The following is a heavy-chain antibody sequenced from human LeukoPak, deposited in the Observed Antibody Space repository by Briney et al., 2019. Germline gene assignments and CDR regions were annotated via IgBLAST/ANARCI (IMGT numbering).Heavy chain of an antibody. CDR1: GFTLSGNW. J-gene: IGHJ4*02. CDR3: ARRDNYDC. CDR2: INSDGSST. D-gene: IGHD2-15*01. Sequence: QTGGSLRLSCAASGFTLSGNWMHWVRQAPGKGLVWVSRINSDGSSTSYAASVKGRFTISRDNAKNTLYLQMNSLRAEDTAVYFCARRDNYDCWGQGTLVTVSS. V-gene: IGHV3-74*01.